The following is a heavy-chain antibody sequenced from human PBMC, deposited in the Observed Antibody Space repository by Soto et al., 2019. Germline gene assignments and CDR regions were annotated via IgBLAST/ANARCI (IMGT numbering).Heavy chain of an antibody. CDR2: IGSGGTPI. J-gene: IGHJ4*02. Sequence: GGSLRLSCAAYGFSFSTHSMEWVRQAPGKGLEWVSYIGSGGTPIYYADSVRGRFTISRDNAKNSLYLQMNSLRAEDTAVYYCARCNYDTTGHYKGALDYWGQGT. CDR1: GFSFSTHS. CDR3: ARCNYDTTGHYKGALDY. V-gene: IGHV3-48*01. D-gene: IGHD3-22*01.